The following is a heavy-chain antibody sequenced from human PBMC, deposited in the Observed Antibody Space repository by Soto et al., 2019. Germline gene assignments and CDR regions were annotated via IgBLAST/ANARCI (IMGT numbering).Heavy chain of an antibody. D-gene: IGHD6-19*01. CDR3: ARELIAVAGTYYYYGMDV. CDR2: ISSSSSTI. CDR1: GFTFSSYS. Sequence: EVQLVESGGGLVQPGGSLRLSCAASGFTFSSYSMNWVRQAPGKGLEWVSYISSSSSTIYYADSVKGRFTISRDNAKNSLYLQMNSLRDEDTAVYYCARELIAVAGTYYYYGMDVWGQGTTVTVSS. V-gene: IGHV3-48*02. J-gene: IGHJ6*02.